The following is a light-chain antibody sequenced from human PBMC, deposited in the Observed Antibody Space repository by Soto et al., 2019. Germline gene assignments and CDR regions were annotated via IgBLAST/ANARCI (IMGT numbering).Light chain of an antibody. J-gene: IGLJ3*02. CDR1: SSNVGDNF. V-gene: IGLV1-51*01. CDR2: DNH. CDR3: ATWDGSLRVVV. Sequence: QSVLTQPPSVSAAPGQRVTISCSGNSSNVGDNFVSWYQQPLEAAPKLLIYDNHKRPSGIPDRFSGSKSGTSATLGITGLQAGDEADYYCATWDGSLRVVVFGGGTKLTVL.